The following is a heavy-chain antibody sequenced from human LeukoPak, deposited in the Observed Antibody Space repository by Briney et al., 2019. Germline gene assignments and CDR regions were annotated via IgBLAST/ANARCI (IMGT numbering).Heavy chain of an antibody. J-gene: IGHJ4*02. CDR1: GVTFSSYA. Sequence: PGRSLRLSCAASGVTFSSYAMHWVRQAPGKGLEWVAVISYDGSNKYYADSVKGRFTISRDNSKNTLYLQMNSLRAEDTAVYYCARELSGSGSLSFDYWGQGTLVTVSS. CDR2: ISYDGSNK. D-gene: IGHD3-10*01. CDR3: ARELSGSGSLSFDY. V-gene: IGHV3-30*04.